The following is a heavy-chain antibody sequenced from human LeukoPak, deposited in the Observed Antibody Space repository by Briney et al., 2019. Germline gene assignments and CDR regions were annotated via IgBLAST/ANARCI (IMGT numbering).Heavy chain of an antibody. J-gene: IGHJ4*02. CDR2: IYSGGST. D-gene: IGHD3-9*01. Sequence: PGGSLRLSCAASGFTVSSNYMGWVRQAPGKGLEWVSVIYSGGSTYYADSVKGRFTISRDNSKNTLYLQMNSLRAEDTAVYYCATRDHYDILTDYWGQGILVTVSS. CDR1: GFTVSSNY. CDR3: ATRDHYDILTDY. V-gene: IGHV3-66*01.